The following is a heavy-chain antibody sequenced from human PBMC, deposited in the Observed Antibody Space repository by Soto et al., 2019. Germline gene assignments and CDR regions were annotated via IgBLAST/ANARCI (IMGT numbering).Heavy chain of an antibody. CDR2: IYHSGST. CDR3: ARAYDYVWGSYRYENYFDY. CDR1: GGSISSSNW. D-gene: IGHD3-16*02. Sequence: PSETLSLTCTVSGGSISSSNWWSWVRQPPGKGLEWIGEIYHSGSTNYNPSLKSRVTISVDKSKNQFSLKLSSVTAADTAVYYCARAYDYVWGSYRYENYFDYWGQGTLVTVSS. V-gene: IGHV4-4*02. J-gene: IGHJ4*02.